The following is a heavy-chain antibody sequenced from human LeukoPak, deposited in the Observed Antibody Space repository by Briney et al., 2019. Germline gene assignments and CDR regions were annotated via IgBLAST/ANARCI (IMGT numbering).Heavy chain of an antibody. V-gene: IGHV4-59*01. CDR3: AREAAPRFYMDI. J-gene: IGHJ6*03. Sequence: SETLSLTCTVSGGSISSYYWSWIRQPPGEGLEWIGYIHYSGSTDYNPSLKSRVTISVDTSKNQFSLKLSSVTAADTAMYYCAREAAPRFYMDIWGKGTTVTVSS. CDR1: GGSISSYY. CDR2: IHYSGST. D-gene: IGHD6-25*01.